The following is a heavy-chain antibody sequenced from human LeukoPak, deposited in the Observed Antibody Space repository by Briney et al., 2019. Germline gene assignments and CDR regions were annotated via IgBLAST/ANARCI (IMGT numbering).Heavy chain of an antibody. CDR1: GGSISSYY. V-gene: IGHV4-59*01. CDR2: IYYSGST. Sequence: ETLSLTCTVSGGSISSYYWSWIRQPPGKGLEWIGYIYYSGSTNYNPSLKSRVTLSVDTSQKQFSLRLTSVTAADTAVYYCARAHGYYYDSSRWSFGMDVWGQGTTVTVSS. D-gene: IGHD3-22*01. J-gene: IGHJ6*02. CDR3: ARAHGYYYDSSRWSFGMDV.